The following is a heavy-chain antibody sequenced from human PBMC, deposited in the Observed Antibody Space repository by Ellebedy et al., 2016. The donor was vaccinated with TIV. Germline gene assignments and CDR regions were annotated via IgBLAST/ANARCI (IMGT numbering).Heavy chain of an antibody. D-gene: IGHD6-13*01. J-gene: IGHJ5*02. Sequence: PSETLSLTCSVSGASIKNYFWSWIRQSPGKGLEWLGYISDSGVTNYNPSLKSRVAMSIDTSKNHFSLTLSSVTAADTAVYYCARSSIQWSAGWFDPWGQGTLVTVSS. CDR3: ARSSIQWSAGWFDP. V-gene: IGHV4-4*08. CDR2: ISDSGVT. CDR1: GASIKNYF.